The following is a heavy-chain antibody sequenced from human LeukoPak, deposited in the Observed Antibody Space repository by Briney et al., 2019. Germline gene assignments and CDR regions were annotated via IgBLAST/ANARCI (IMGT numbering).Heavy chain of an antibody. CDR3: ARVDIVATKGWYIDY. V-gene: IGHV3-7*01. J-gene: IGHJ4*02. CDR1: GVAFASFW. CDR2: IKHDGSER. Sequence: PGGSLRLSCAASGVAFASFWMTWVRQAPGKGLEWVANIKHDGSERYYVDSVKGRFTISRDNAKNSLYLQMNSLRAEDTAVYYCARVDIVATKGWYIDYWGQGTLVTVSS. D-gene: IGHD5-12*01.